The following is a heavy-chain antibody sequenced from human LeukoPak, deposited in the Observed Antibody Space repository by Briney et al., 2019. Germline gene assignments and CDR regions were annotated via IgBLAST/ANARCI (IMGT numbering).Heavy chain of an antibody. CDR2: IYYSGST. Sequence: SETLSLTCTVSGGSISSYYWSWIRQPPGKGLEWIGYIYYSGSTNYNPSLKSRVTISVDTSKNQFSLKLSSVTAADTAVYYCASCSSGYDCRHDYWGQGTLVTVSS. J-gene: IGHJ4*02. CDR1: GGSISSYY. CDR3: ASCSSGYDCRHDY. V-gene: IGHV4-59*01. D-gene: IGHD5-12*01.